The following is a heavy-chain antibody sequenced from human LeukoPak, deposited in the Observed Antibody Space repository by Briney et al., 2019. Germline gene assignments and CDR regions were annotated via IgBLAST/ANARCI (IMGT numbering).Heavy chain of an antibody. V-gene: IGHV1-69*06. CDR1: GGTFSSYA. CDR2: IIPIFGTA. D-gene: IGHD5-12*01. Sequence: SVKVSCKASGGTFSSYAISWVRQAPGQGPEWMGGIIPIFGTANYAQKFQGRVTITADKSTSTAYMELSSLRSEDTAVYYCARGPIVATIKPRYYFDYWGQGTLVTVSS. CDR3: ARGPIVATIKPRYYFDY. J-gene: IGHJ4*02.